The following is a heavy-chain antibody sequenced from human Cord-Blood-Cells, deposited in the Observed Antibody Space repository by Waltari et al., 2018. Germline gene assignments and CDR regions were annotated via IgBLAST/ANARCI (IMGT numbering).Heavy chain of an antibody. CDR1: GYSFSSGYY. Sequence: QVQLQESGPGLVKPSETLSLTCAVSGYSFSSGYYWGWIRQPPGKGLEWIGSIYHSGSTYYNPSLKSRVTISVDTSKNQFSLKLSSVTAADTAVYYCARDSGYFDLWGRGTLVTVSS. V-gene: IGHV4-38-2*02. D-gene: IGHD1-26*01. J-gene: IGHJ2*01. CDR2: IYHSGST. CDR3: ARDSGYFDL.